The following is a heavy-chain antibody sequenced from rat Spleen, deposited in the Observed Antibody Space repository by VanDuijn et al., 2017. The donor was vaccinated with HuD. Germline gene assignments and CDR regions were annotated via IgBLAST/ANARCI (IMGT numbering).Heavy chain of an antibody. CDR3: ATALPH. Sequence: EVQLVETGGGLVQPGRSLKLSCVGSGFTFSSYWMYWTRQAPGKGLEWVSSINIDGGITHYADSVKGRFTISRDNGENTVYLQMNSLRSEDTATYYCATALPHWGQGVMVTVSS. D-gene: IGHD1-4*01. V-gene: IGHV5-58*01. CDR1: GFTFSSYW. J-gene: IGHJ2*01. CDR2: INIDGGIT.